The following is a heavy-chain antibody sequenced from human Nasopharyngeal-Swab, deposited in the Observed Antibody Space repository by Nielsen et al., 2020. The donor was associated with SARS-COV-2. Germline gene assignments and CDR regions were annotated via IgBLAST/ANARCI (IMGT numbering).Heavy chain of an antibody. V-gene: IGHV4-34*01. Sequence: SETPSLTCAVYGGSLSGYYWSWIRQPPGKGLEWIGEINHSGSTNYNPSLKSLVTISVDTSKNQFSLKLRSVTASDSAVYSCSRGLLVASQNWFDPWGQGTLVTVSS. CDR1: GGSLSGYY. D-gene: IGHD6-6*01. J-gene: IGHJ5*02. CDR3: SRGLLVASQNWFDP. CDR2: INHSGST.